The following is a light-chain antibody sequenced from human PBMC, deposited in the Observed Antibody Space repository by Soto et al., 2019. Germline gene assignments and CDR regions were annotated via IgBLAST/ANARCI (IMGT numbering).Light chain of an antibody. J-gene: IGKJ1*01. V-gene: IGKV3-11*01. Sequence: EIVLTQSPATLSLSPGERATLSCRASQSVSSSLAWFQQKRGQAPRLLIYDASNRATGIPARFSGSGSGTDFTLSITSLEPEDFAVYYCQQRFNWPRTFGQGTKVEIK. CDR2: DAS. CDR3: QQRFNWPRT. CDR1: QSVSSS.